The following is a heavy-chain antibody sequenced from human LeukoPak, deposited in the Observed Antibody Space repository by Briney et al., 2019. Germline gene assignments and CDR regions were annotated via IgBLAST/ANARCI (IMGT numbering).Heavy chain of an antibody. J-gene: IGHJ4*02. V-gene: IGHV3-23*01. CDR3: AKSDDYGANSRYYFEY. Sequence: LPGGSLRLSCAASGFTFNNYAMSWVRHAPGMRLECVSSISSSSARTFYTDSEKGRFTISRDNYKNTQYLQMNRLRAEDTAIYFCAKSDDYGANSRYYFEYWGQRTLVAVFS. CDR1: GFTFNNYA. CDR2: ISSSSART. D-gene: IGHD4-23*01.